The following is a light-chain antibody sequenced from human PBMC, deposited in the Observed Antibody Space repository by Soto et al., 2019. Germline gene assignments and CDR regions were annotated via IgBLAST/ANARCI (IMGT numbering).Light chain of an antibody. V-gene: IGLV2-8*01. Sequence: QSALTQPPSASGSPGQSVTISCTGTSSDVGGYKYVSWYQQHPGKAPKLLIYEVSKLPSGVPDRFSGSKSGNTASLTVSGLQAAYEADYDCSSYAGSYNWVFGGGTKLTVL. CDR1: SSDVGGYKY. CDR3: SSYAGSYNWV. J-gene: IGLJ3*02. CDR2: EVS.